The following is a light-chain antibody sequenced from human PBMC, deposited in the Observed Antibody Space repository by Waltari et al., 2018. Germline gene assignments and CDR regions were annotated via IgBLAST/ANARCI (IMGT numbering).Light chain of an antibody. V-gene: IGLV1-40*01. CDR1: SSNIGAGYD. CDR3: QSFDISLNGWV. J-gene: IGLJ3*02. CDR2: VNN. Sequence: QSVLTQPPSVSGAPGQWVTISCTGTSSNIGAGYDVTWYQQLPGTAPKLLIYVNNRRPSGVPDRFSGSRSPTSASLAITGLQPEDEADYYCQSFDISLNGWVFGGGTKVTVL.